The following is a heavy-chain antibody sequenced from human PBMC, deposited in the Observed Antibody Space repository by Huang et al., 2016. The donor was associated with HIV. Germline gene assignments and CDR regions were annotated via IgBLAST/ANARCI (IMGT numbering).Heavy chain of an antibody. J-gene: IGHJ5*01. CDR3: ARDHWYPLQNWFDL. D-gene: IGHD1-1*01. V-gene: IGHV1-18*01. Sequence: QVELVQSGAEVKRPGASVRVSCKAAGYIFTKYGINWVRQAPGQGLEWMGGISADNGNTNDAEKFQGRVTRTRDTSATTAYMELRDVTSADTAVYYCARDHWYPLQNWFDLWGQGTLVTVSS. CDR1: GYIFTKYG. CDR2: ISADNGNT.